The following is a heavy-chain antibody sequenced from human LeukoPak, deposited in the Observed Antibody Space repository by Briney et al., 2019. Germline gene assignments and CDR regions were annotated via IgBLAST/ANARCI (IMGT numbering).Heavy chain of an antibody. J-gene: IGHJ4*02. Sequence: GGSLRLSCAASEFTFNTYEMHWVRQAPGKGLEWVAVISYDASNKFYADSVKGRFTISRDNSKNTLYLQMNSLRDEDTAVYYCARDANWGSTDYWGQGTLVIVSS. CDR3: ARDANWGSTDY. CDR1: EFTFNTYE. D-gene: IGHD7-27*01. V-gene: IGHV3-30*14. CDR2: ISYDASNK.